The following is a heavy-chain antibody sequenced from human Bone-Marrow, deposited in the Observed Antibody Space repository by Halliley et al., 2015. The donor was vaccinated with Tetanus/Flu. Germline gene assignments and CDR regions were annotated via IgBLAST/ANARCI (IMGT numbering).Heavy chain of an antibody. Sequence: TLSLTCTLSGGSIGSHFWCWVRQPPGRGLEWIGCYYYGGNTYSNPSLRSPVAISVDTSKNQFSLTLSSVTATDTAVYYYAALGYSSGNSLGPWGQGTPITVSS. D-gene: IGHD2-15*01. CDR2: YYYGGNT. V-gene: IGHV4-59*08. J-gene: IGHJ5*02. CDR1: GGSIGSHF. CDR3: AALGYSSGNSLGP.